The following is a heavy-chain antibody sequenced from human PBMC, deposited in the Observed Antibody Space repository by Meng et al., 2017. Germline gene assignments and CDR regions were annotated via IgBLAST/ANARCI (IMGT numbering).Heavy chain of an antibody. CDR2: IIPIFGTA. CDR3: AVTYYYDSSGYYYNFDY. CDR1: GGTFSSYA. V-gene: IGHV1-69*06. J-gene: IGHJ4*02. Sequence: VAPVQSGAEVKKPGSSVKASCKASGGTFSSYATSWVRQATGQGLEWMGGIIPIFGTANYAQKFQGRVTITADKSTSTAYMELSSLRSEDTAVYYCAVTYYYDSSGYYYNFDYWGQGTLVTVSS. D-gene: IGHD3-22*01.